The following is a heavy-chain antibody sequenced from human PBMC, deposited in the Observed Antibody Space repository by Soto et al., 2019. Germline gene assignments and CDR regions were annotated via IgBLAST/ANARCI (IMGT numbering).Heavy chain of an antibody. CDR3: ARTEWIQLWFDY. V-gene: IGHV4-31*03. Sequence: QVQLLESGPGLVKPSQTLSLICNVSGASISSGGYYWSWIRQRPGGGLEWLGFIYYSGISHYNPSLKSRATISVDTSKNQFSSELISVTAADTAVYYCARTEWIQLWFDYWGQGALVTVS. CDR1: GASISSGGYY. J-gene: IGHJ4*02. CDR2: IYYSGIS. D-gene: IGHD5-18*01.